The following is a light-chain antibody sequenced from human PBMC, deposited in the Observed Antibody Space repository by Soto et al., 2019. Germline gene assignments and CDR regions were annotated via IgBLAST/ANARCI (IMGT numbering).Light chain of an antibody. V-gene: IGKV1-39*01. J-gene: IGKJ1*01. CDR1: QSISSY. CDR3: QQSYSTPPWT. CDR2: AAS. Sequence: DIQMTQSPSSLSASVGDRVTITCRASQSISSYLNWYQQKPGKATKLLIYAASSLQSGVPSRFSGSGSGTDFTLTISSLQPEDFATYYCQQSYSTPPWTFGQGTNVEIK.